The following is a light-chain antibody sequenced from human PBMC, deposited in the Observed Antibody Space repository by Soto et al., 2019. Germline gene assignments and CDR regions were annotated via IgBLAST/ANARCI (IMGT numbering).Light chain of an antibody. CDR2: GAS. J-gene: IGKJ4*01. V-gene: IGKV3-20*01. Sequence: EIVLTQSPGTLSLSPGERATLSCRASQSVSSSYLAWYQQKPGQAPRLLIYGASSRATGIPDRFSGSGSGTDFTLTISRLEPEDFAVYYCQQYGSSPLTFDGGTTVEIK. CDR1: QSVSSSY. CDR3: QQYGSSPLT.